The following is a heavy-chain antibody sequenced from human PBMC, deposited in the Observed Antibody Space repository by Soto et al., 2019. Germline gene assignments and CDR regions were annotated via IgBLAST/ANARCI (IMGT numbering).Heavy chain of an antibody. V-gene: IGHV4-31*03. Sequence: QVQLQESGPGVVRSSETLTLTCSVSGDSITTGGFYWSWARLLPGKGLQWLGYIYYTGAAYYNPALQSRVTISLDTSENQFSLKMTSLNAADSAVYYCASGTFSSISFDFWGPGRLVTVS. CDR1: GDSITTGGFY. CDR2: IYYTGAA. D-gene: IGHD6-13*01. J-gene: IGHJ4*02. CDR3: ASGTFSSISFDF.